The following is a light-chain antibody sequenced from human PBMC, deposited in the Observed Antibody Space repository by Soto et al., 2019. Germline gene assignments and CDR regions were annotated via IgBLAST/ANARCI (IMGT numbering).Light chain of an antibody. CDR2: AAS. J-gene: IGKJ5*01. CDR1: QDISHY. V-gene: IGKV1-33*01. Sequence: DIQMTQSPSSLSASVGYTVTITCQASQDISHYLNWYQQKPGKALKLLIYAASNLHPGVPSRFSGSGSGTEFSFNITSLQTEDVATYYCQQYDDLPITFGQGTRMEIK. CDR3: QQYDDLPIT.